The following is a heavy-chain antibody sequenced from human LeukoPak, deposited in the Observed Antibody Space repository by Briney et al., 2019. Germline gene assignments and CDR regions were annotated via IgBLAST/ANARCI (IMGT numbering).Heavy chain of an antibody. CDR3: ARHAYYYGSGSSFDP. V-gene: IGHV5-10-1*01. J-gene: IGHJ5*02. CDR1: GYSFTSYW. D-gene: IGHD3-10*01. CDR2: IDPSDSYT. Sequence: AAPRKTSWKGSGYSFTSYWYSWVRQVRGKGVEGMGRIDPSDSYTIDSPSFQRHVTISADKSISTAYLQWSRRKASDTVMYYSARHAYYYGSGSSFDPWGEGTPVTVSS.